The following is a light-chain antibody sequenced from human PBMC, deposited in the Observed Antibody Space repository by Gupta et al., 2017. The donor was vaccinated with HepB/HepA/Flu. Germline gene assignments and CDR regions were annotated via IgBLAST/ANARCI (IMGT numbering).Light chain of an antibody. V-gene: IGKV1-39*01. CDR1: QILANY. J-gene: IGKJ4*01. Sequence: DILMTQPPSSLPASVVDSITLPCLSSQILANYLNWYQQKPGKAPQFLIYAVSTLQSGVPSRFSGSGSGTDFTLTIGSLQPEDFATYFCLQTYEIPLTFGRGTKVDI. CDR3: LQTYEIPLT. CDR2: AVS.